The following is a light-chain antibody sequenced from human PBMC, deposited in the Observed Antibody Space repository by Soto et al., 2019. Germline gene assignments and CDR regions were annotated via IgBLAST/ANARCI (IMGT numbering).Light chain of an antibody. CDR1: QDISNF. Sequence: IQMTQSPSSLSASVGDRVTITCQASQDISNFLNWYQHKPGKSPKLLINDASNLETGVPSRFSGSGSSTDFTFTINSLQPEDVATYYCQQYDSLPLSFGPGTKVELK. V-gene: IGKV1-33*01. CDR3: QQYDSLPLS. CDR2: DAS. J-gene: IGKJ3*01.